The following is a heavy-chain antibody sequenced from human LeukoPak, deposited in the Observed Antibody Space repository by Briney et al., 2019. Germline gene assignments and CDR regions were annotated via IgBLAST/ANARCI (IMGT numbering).Heavy chain of an antibody. J-gene: IGHJ6*03. CDR1: GGTFSSYA. CDR3: ARGCSGGSCYSFIDYYYYMDV. D-gene: IGHD2-15*01. V-gene: IGHV1-69*13. Sequence: GASVKVSCKASGGTFSSYAISWVRQAPGQGLERMGGIIPIFGTANYAQKFQGRVTITADESTSTAYMELSSLRSEDTAVYYCARGCSGGSCYSFIDYYYYMDVWGKGTTVTVSS. CDR2: IIPIFGTA.